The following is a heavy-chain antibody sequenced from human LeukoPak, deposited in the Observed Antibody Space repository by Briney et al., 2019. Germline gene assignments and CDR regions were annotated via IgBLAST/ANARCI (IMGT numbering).Heavy chain of an antibody. V-gene: IGHV4-31*03. CDR1: GGSINSAGQY. CDR3: ASTYYDFIPLYFDY. Sequence: SETLSLTCTVSGGSINSAGQYWSWIRQHPEKGLEWIGYIYYSGGTYSNPSLESRVTISIDVYNHKFSLTLNSVTAADTAVYYCASTYYDFIPLYFDYWGQGTLVTVSS. CDR2: IYYSGGT. D-gene: IGHD3-3*01. J-gene: IGHJ4*02.